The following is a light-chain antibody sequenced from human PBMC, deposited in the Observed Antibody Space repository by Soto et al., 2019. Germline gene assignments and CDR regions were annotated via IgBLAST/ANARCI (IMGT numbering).Light chain of an antibody. CDR3: QQRSSLPLLT. CDR1: QSVSNY. CDR2: DAS. Sequence: EIVLTQSPATLSLSPGERATLSCRASQSVSNYLAWFQQKPGQAPRLLIYDASNRATGIPARFSGSGSGTDFTLTNSSLEPEDVAVEYCQQRSSLPLLTFGGGTKVEI. J-gene: IGKJ4*01. V-gene: IGKV3-11*01.